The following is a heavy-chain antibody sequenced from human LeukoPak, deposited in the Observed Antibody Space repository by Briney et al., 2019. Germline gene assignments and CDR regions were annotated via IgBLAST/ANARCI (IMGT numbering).Heavy chain of an antibody. CDR1: GGSISSYY. V-gene: IGHV4-59*01. CDR3: ARVGLKGVVPAARGWFDP. CDR2: IYYSGST. J-gene: IGHJ5*02. Sequence: KPSETLSLTCTVSGGSISSYYWSWIRQPPGKGLEWIGYIYYSGSTDYNPSLKSRVTISVDTSKNQFSLKLSSVTAADTAVYYCARVGLKGVVPAARGWFDPWGQGTLVTVSS. D-gene: IGHD2-2*01.